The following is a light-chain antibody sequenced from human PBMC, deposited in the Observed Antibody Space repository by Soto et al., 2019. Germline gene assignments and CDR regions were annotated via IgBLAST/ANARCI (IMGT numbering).Light chain of an antibody. V-gene: IGKV3D-20*02. J-gene: IGKJ5*01. CDR2: GAS. CDR3: QQRSNWPPAT. CDR1: QSVSNNY. Sequence: EIVLTQSPGTLSLSPGERATLSCRASQSVSNNYLAWYQQKPGQAPRLLIYGASNRATGIPDRFSGSGSGTDFTLTISSLGPEDFAVYYCQQRSNWPPATFGQGTRLEIK.